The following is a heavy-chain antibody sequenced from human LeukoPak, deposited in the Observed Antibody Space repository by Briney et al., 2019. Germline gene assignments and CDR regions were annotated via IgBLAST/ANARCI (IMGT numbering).Heavy chain of an antibody. D-gene: IGHD2/OR15-2a*01. J-gene: IGHJ4*02. CDR3: AKAPFFGPFDY. CDR1: GFTFSDYY. Sequence: PGGSLRLSCAASGFTFSDYYMFWIRQAPGKGLEWVSAISGSGGSTYYADSVKGRFTISRDNSKNTLYLQMNSLRAEDTAVYYCAKAPFFGPFDYWGQGTLVTVSS. V-gene: IGHV3-23*01. CDR2: ISGSGGST.